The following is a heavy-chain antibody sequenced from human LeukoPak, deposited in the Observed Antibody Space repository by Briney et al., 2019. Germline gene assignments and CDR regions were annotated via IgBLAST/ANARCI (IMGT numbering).Heavy chain of an antibody. CDR1: GFTFKDYG. CDR2: INWNGGGT. V-gene: IGHV3-9*01. D-gene: IGHD1-26*01. Sequence: GRSLRLSCAGTGFTFKDYGMHWVRQPPGKGLEWACSINWNGGGTDYADSVKGRFTISRDNAKNSLYLQLSSLRPEDTALYYCAKHMRATNTYSFFGLDVWGQGTTVTVSS. CDR3: AKHMRATNTYSFFGLDV. J-gene: IGHJ6*02.